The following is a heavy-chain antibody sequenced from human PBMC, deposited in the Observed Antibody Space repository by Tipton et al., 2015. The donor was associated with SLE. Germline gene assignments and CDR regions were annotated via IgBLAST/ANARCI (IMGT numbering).Heavy chain of an antibody. V-gene: IGHV4-4*09. CDR3: ARSAVYGGATSFDY. J-gene: IGHJ4*02. Sequence: TLSLTCTVSGGSISSYYWSWIRQPPGKGLEWIGYIYTSGSTNYNPSLKSRVTISVDTSKNQFSLKLSSVTAADTAVYYCARSAVYGGATSFDYWGQGTLVTVSS. CDR1: GGSISSYY. D-gene: IGHD1-26*01. CDR2: IYTSGST.